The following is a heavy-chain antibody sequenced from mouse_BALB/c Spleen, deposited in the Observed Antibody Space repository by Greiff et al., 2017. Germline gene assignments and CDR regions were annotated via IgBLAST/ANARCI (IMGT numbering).Heavy chain of an antibody. CDR1: GFSLTSYG. D-gene: IGHD1-1*01. J-gene: IGHJ2*01. CDR3: ARDSLITTVVATRGYYFDY. Sequence: VKLVESGPGLVAPSQSLSITCTVSGFSLTSYGVHWVRQPPGKGLEWLGVIWAGGSTNYNSALMSRLSISKDNSKSQVFLKMNSLQTDDTAMYYCARDSLITTVVATRGYYFDYWGQGTTLTVSS. CDR2: IWAGGST. V-gene: IGHV2-9*02.